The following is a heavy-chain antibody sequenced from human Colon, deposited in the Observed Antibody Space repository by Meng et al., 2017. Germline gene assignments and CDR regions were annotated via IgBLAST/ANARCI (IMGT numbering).Heavy chain of an antibody. Sequence: GGSLRLSCAASGFTFSNAWMSWVRQAPGKGLEWVGRIKSKTDGGTTDYAAPVKGRFTISRDDSKNTLYLQMNSLKTEDTAVYYCTTARLVDTAMVYYFDDWGQGTLVTVSS. J-gene: IGHJ4*02. CDR2: IKSKTDGGTT. CDR3: TTARLVDTAMVYYFDD. D-gene: IGHD5-18*01. CDR1: GFTFSNAW. V-gene: IGHV3-15*01.